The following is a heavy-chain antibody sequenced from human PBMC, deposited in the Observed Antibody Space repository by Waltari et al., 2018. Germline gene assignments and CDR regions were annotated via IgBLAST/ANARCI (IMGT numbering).Heavy chain of an antibody. CDR3: ARAGWSSSWFFDY. Sequence: QVQLQESGPGLVKPSETLSLTCTVSGGSISSYYWSWIRQPPGKGLEWIGYIYYRGSTNYNPSLKIRVTISVDTSKNQFSLKLSSVTAADTAVYYCARAGWSSSWFFDYWGQGTLVTVSS. V-gene: IGHV4-59*01. J-gene: IGHJ4*02. CDR1: GGSISSYY. D-gene: IGHD6-13*01. CDR2: IYYRGST.